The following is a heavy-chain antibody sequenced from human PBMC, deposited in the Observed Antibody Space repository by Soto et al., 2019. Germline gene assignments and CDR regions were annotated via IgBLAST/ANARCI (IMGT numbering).Heavy chain of an antibody. CDR2: VYYSGGS. V-gene: IGHV4-59*01. CDR1: GGSISGYY. CDR3: TRDGDGRMTTNPYYYYGMDV. J-gene: IGHJ6*02. Sequence: SETLSLTCTVSGGSISGYYWSWIRQPPGKGLEWIGNVYYSGGSKYNPSVKRRVSISVDTSKNQFSLNLSSVTAADTAVYYCTRDGDGRMTTNPYYYYGMDVWGPGITVTVSS. D-gene: IGHD2-21*02.